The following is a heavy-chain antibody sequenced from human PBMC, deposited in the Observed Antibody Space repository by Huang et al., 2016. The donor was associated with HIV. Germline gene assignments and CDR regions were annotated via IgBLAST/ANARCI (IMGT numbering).Heavy chain of an antibody. CDR3: ARDSPLLGVVIVVVPAAPNAFDI. D-gene: IGHD2-2*01. Sequence: QVQLVQSGVEVKKPGASVKVSCTASGYTFTRYGISWVRQAPGQGLEWMGGTSAENGGTNDAKNVEGRGTMTTDTSTSTAYRELRSLRSDDTAVYYCARDSPLLGVVIVVVPAAPNAFDIWGQGTMVTVSS. CDR2: TSAENGGT. CDR1: GYTFTRYG. V-gene: IGHV1-18*01. J-gene: IGHJ3*02.